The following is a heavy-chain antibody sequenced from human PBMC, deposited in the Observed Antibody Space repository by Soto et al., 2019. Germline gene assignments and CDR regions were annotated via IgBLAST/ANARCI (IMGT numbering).Heavy chain of an antibody. CDR3: ARWGCTNGVCYPTATFDY. Sequence: AASVKVSCKASGYTFTSYGISWVRQAPGQGLEWMGWISAYNGNTNYAQKLQGRVTMTTDTSTSTAYMELRSLRSDDTAVYYCARWGCTNGVCYPTATFDYWGQGTLVTVSS. D-gene: IGHD2-8*01. J-gene: IGHJ4*02. V-gene: IGHV1-18*01. CDR2: ISAYNGNT. CDR1: GYTFTSYG.